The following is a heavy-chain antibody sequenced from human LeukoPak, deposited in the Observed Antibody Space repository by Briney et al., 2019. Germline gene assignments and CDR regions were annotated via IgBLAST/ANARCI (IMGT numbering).Heavy chain of an antibody. Sequence: PGGSLRLSCAASGFIFDDYGMMWLRQAPGKGLEWVSGINWNGGSTGYADSVKGRFTISRDNAKNSLYLQMNSLRAEDTALYCCARAPNGVYVLDYWGQGTLVTVSS. CDR1: GFIFDDYG. D-gene: IGHD2-8*01. CDR2: INWNGGST. J-gene: IGHJ4*02. CDR3: ARAPNGVYVLDY. V-gene: IGHV3-20*04.